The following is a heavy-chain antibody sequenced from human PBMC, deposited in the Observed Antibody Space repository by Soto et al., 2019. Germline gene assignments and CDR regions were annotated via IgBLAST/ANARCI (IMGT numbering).Heavy chain of an antibody. V-gene: IGHV5-51*01. Sequence: PGESLKISCKGSGHSFTTNWIGWVRQMPGKGLEWMGIIYPGDSDTRYSPSFQGQVTISADKSITTAYLQWSSLKASDTAMYYCERVGNQLVPGQHWSQGTLVTVSS. CDR1: GHSFTTNW. D-gene: IGHD6-13*01. J-gene: IGHJ1*01. CDR2: IYPGDSDT. CDR3: ERVGNQLVPGQH.